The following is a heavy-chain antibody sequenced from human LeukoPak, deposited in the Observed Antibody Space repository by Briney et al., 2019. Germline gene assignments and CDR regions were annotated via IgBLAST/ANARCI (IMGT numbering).Heavy chain of an antibody. Sequence: PGGSLRLSCAASGFTFSSYSMNWVRQAPGKGREWVSYISSSSSTIYYADSVKGRFTISRDNAKNSLYLQMNSLRADDTAVYYCARDRPYYYDSSGYYLIFDYWGQGTLVTVSS. CDR2: ISSSSSTI. D-gene: IGHD3-22*01. CDR3: ARDRPYYYDSSGYYLIFDY. CDR1: GFTFSSYS. J-gene: IGHJ4*02. V-gene: IGHV3-48*01.